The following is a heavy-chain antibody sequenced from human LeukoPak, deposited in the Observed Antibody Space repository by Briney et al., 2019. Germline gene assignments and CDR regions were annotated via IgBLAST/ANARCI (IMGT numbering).Heavy chain of an antibody. V-gene: IGHV4-31*03. CDR1: GGSIGSGGYY. J-gene: IGHJ4*02. Sequence: PSETLSLTCTVSGGSIGSGGYYWSWIRQHPGKGLEWIGYIYYSGSTYYNPSHKSRVTISVDTSKNQFSLKLSSVTAADTAVYYCARGIGIAAAGHFDYWGQGTLVTVSS. D-gene: IGHD6-13*01. CDR3: ARGIGIAAAGHFDY. CDR2: IYYSGST.